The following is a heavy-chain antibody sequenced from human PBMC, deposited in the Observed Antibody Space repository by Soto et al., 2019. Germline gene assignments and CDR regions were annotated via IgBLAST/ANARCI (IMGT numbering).Heavy chain of an antibody. Sequence: QVQLVESGGGVVQPGRSLRLSCAASGFTFSSYAMHWVRQAPGKGLEWVAVISYDGSNKYYADSVKGRFTISRDNSKNTLYLQMNSLRAEDTAVYYCAGGGQTYYYYYGMDVWGQGTTVTVSS. D-gene: IGHD3-16*01. V-gene: IGHV3-30*14. CDR3: AGGGQTYYYYYGMDV. CDR2: ISYDGSNK. J-gene: IGHJ6*02. CDR1: GFTFSSYA.